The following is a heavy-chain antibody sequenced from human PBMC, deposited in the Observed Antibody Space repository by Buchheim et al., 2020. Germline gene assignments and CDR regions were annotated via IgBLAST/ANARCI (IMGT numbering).Heavy chain of an antibody. D-gene: IGHD3-22*01. J-gene: IGHJ4*02. Sequence: QLQLQESGPGLVKPSETLSLTCTVSGGSISSSSYYWGWIRQPPGKGLEWIGSIYYSGSTYYNPSLKSRVTISVDTSQNQFSLKLSSVTAADTAVYYCARLAGYDSSGYSDYWGQGTL. V-gene: IGHV4-39*01. CDR2: IYYSGST. CDR1: GGSISSSSYY. CDR3: ARLAGYDSSGYSDY.